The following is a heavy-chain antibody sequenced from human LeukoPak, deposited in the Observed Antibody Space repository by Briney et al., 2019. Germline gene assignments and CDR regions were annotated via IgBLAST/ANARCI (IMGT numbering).Heavy chain of an antibody. CDR1: GGSISSGDYY. V-gene: IGHV4-30-4*01. D-gene: IGHD1-26*01. Sequence: SETLSLTCTVSGGSISSGDYYWSWIRQPPGKGLEWIGYIYYSGSTYYNPSLKNRVTISVDTSKNQFSLKLSSVTAADTAVYYCARAVSGFSGGNWFDPWGQGTLVTVSS. J-gene: IGHJ5*02. CDR3: ARAVSGFSGGNWFDP. CDR2: IYYSGST.